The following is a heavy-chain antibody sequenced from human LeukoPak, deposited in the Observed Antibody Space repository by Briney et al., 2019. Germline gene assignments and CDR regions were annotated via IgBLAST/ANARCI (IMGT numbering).Heavy chain of an antibody. CDR3: ARGGAYYYDSSGYYPYYFDY. CDR1: GGSISSYY. Sequence: SETLSLTCTVSGGSISSYYWSWIRQPPGKGLEWIGYIYYSGSTNYNPSLKSRVTISVDTSKNQFSLKLSSVTAADTAVYYCARGGAYYYDSSGYYPYYFDYWGQGTLVTVSS. J-gene: IGHJ4*02. D-gene: IGHD3-22*01. CDR2: IYYSGST. V-gene: IGHV4-59*12.